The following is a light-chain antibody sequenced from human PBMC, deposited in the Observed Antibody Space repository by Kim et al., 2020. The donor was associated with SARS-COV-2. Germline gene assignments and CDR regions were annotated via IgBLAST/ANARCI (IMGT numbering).Light chain of an antibody. J-gene: IGLJ3*02. V-gene: IGLV1-40*01. Sequence: RVTICGTRSSSNIRAGYDVHWYQQLPGTAPNLLIYGSSNRPSGVPDRFSGSKSGTSASLAITVLQAEDEADYYCQSYDSSLSGSKVFGGGTQLTVL. CDR1: SSNIRAGYD. CDR2: GSS. CDR3: QSYDSSLSGSKV.